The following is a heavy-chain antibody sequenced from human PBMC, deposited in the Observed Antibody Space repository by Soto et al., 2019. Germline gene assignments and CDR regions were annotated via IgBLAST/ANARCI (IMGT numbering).Heavy chain of an antibody. CDR3: ARGNELPYYYFGLDV. CDR1: GYTFTTYY. Sequence: QVQLVQSGAEVKKPGASVKVSCKASGYTFTTYYIHWVRQAPGQGLEWMGIIDPISGSPGYAQRFQVSVTMTRDTPTNTFYMELTSLRSEDTAVYYCARGNELPYYYFGLDVW. V-gene: IGHV1-46*03. D-gene: IGHD1-1*01. CDR2: IDPISGSP. J-gene: IGHJ6*01.